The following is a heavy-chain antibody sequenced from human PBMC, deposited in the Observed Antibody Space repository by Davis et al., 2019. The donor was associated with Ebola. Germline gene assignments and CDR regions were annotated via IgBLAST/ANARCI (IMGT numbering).Heavy chain of an antibody. D-gene: IGHD6-13*01. Sequence: PGGSLRLSCAASGFTFSDYYMSWIRQAPGKGLEWVSYISSSGSTIYYADSVKGRLTISRDNAKNSLYLQMNSLRAEDTAVYYCATAEAAAGTVDYWGQGTLVTVSS. CDR1: GFTFSDYY. CDR3: ATAEAAAGTVDY. V-gene: IGHV3-11*04. CDR2: ISSSGSTI. J-gene: IGHJ4*02.